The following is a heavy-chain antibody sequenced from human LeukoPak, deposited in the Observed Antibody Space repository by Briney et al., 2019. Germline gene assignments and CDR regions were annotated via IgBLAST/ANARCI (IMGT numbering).Heavy chain of an antibody. CDR1: GYTFTIYG. D-gene: IGHD3-22*01. CDR2: ISAYNGNT. V-gene: IGHV1-18*01. CDR3: ARDEPYYYDSSAKSGAFDI. Sequence: ASVKVSFKASGYTFTIYGISWVRQAPGQGLEWMGWISAYNGNTNYAQKLQGRVTMTTDTSTSTAYMELRSLRSDDTAVYYCARDEPYYYDSSAKSGAFDIWGQGTMVTVSS. J-gene: IGHJ3*02.